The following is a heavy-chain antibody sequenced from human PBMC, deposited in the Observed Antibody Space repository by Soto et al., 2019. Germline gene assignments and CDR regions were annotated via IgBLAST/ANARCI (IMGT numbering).Heavy chain of an antibody. CDR1: GFTFSDYS. V-gene: IGHV3-48*01. CDR2: ITSSSSTI. CDR3: ARGMVRNSPPPYYMDV. Sequence: TGGSLRLSCATSGFTFSDYSINWVRQAPGKGLEWVSYITSSSSTILYADSAKGRFTISRDNAKNSLYLQMNSLRAEDTAVHYCARGMVRNSPPPYYMDVWGKGTTVTVSS. D-gene: IGHD3-10*01. J-gene: IGHJ6*03.